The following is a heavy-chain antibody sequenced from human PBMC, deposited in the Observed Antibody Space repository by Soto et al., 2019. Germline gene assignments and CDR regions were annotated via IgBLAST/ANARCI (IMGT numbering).Heavy chain of an antibody. D-gene: IGHD3-10*01. CDR1: GYTLTELS. CDR3: VRKEYYYGSGTPQFDY. CDR2: FDPEDGET. J-gene: IGHJ4*02. Sequence: ASVKVSCKVSGYTLTELSMHWVRQAPGKGLEWMGGFDPEDGETIYAQKFQGRVTMTEDTSTDTAYMELSSLKASDTAMYYCVRKEYYYGSGTPQFDYWGQGTLVTVSS. V-gene: IGHV1-24*01.